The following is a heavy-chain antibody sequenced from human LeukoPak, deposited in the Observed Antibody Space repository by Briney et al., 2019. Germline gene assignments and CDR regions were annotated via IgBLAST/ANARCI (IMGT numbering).Heavy chain of an antibody. J-gene: IGHJ3*02. CDR3: ARVRRGPPSTYAFDI. CDR2: ISSSGSTI. V-gene: IGHV3-48*03. CDR1: GFTFSRYE. Sequence: QPGGSLRLSCSASGFTFSRYEMNWVRQAPRKGLEWVSYISSSGSTIYYADSVKGRFPISRDNAKNSLYLQMNSLRAEDTAVYYCARVRRGPPSTYAFDIWGQGTMVTVSS. D-gene: IGHD3-16*01.